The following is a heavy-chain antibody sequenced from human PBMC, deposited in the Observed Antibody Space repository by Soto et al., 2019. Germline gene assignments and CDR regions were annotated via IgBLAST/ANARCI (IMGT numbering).Heavy chain of an antibody. CDR1: GFTFSSYS. CDR2: ISSSSSYI. V-gene: IGHV3-21*01. CDR3: ARGRNIVVVVANDY. D-gene: IGHD2-15*01. Sequence: EVQLVESGGGLVKPGGSLRLSCAASGFTFSSYSMNWVRQAPGKGLEWVSSISSSSSYIYYADSVKGRFTISRDNAKNSLYLQMNSLRAEDTAVYYCARGRNIVVVVANDYWGQGTLVTVSS. J-gene: IGHJ4*02.